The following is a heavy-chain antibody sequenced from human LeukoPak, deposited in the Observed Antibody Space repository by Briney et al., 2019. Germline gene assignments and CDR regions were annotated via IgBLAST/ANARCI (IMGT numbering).Heavy chain of an antibody. CDR2: ISSSGSNI. CDR1: GFTFSDYY. V-gene: IGHV3-11*04. CDR3: VRAKYDSSGYYYSGFDI. D-gene: IGHD3-22*01. J-gene: IGHJ3*02. Sequence: GGSLRLSCAASGFTFSDYYMSWIRQAPGKGLEWVSYISSSGSNIYYADSVKGRFTMSRDNAKKSLYLQMNSLRGEERAVDYGVRAKYDSSGYYYSGFDIWGQGTMVTVSS.